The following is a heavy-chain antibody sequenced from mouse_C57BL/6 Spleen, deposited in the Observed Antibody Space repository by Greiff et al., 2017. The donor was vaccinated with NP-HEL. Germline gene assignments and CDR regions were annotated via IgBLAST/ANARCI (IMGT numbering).Heavy chain of an antibody. Sequence: SGPELVKPGASVKIPCKASGYTFTDYNMDWVKQSPGKSLEWIGDINPNNGGTIYHQKFKGKATLTVDKSSSTAYLELRRLTSEETAVYYCARRGGYYGAWFAYWGQGTLVTVSA. D-gene: IGHD2-3*01. CDR3: ARRGGYYGAWFAY. CDR2: INPNNGGT. CDR1: GYTFTDYN. V-gene: IGHV1-18*01. J-gene: IGHJ3*01.